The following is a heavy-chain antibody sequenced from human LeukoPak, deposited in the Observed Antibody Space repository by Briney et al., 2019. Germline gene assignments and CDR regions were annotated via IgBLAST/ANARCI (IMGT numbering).Heavy chain of an antibody. V-gene: IGHV3-23*01. CDR3: SKGGRWDYYDSSH. CDR2: ISGSGGST. D-gene: IGHD3-22*01. Sequence: PGGSLRLSCTASGFTFSSYAINWVRLAPGKGLEWVSSISGSGGSTFYYADSVKGRFTVSRDNSKNTVYLQMKSLRADDTAVYYCSKGGRWDYYDSSHWGQGTMVIVSS. J-gene: IGHJ3*01. CDR1: GFTFSSYA.